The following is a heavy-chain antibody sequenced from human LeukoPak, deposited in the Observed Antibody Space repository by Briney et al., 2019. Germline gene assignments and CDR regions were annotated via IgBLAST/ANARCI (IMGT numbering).Heavy chain of an antibody. J-gene: IGHJ3*02. D-gene: IGHD6-19*01. CDR2: ISRSSSTI. CDR3: ARDLTSSGWYRRAFDI. CDR1: GLTFSSYS. Sequence: PGGSLRLSCAASGLTFSSYSMNWVRQAPGKGLEWVSYISRSSSTIYYADSVKGRFTISRDNAKNSLYLQMNSLRDEDTAVYYCARDLTSSGWYRRAFDIWGQGTMVTVSS. V-gene: IGHV3-48*02.